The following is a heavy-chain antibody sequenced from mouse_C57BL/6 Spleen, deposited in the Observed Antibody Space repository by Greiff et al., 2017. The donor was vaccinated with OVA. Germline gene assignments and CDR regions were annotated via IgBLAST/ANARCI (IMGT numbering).Heavy chain of an antibody. CDR3: ARGPYYGSI. CDR2: ISYDGSN. CDR1: GYSITSGYY. D-gene: IGHD1-1*01. V-gene: IGHV3-6*01. Sequence: ESGPGLVKPSQSLSLTCSVTGYSITSGYYWNWIRQFPGNKLEWMGYISYDGSNNYNPSLKNRISITRDTSKNQFFLKLNSVTTEDTATYYCARGPYYGSIWGQGTTLTVSS. J-gene: IGHJ2*01.